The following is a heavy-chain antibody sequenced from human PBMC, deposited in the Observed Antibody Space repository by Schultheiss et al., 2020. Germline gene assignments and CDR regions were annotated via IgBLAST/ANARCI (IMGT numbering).Heavy chain of an antibody. J-gene: IGHJ3*02. CDR3: ARYGSSDAFDI. CDR1: GGSISSSNYY. Sequence: ESLKISCTVSGGSISSSNYYWGWIRQSPGKGLEWIGSIFYRGSTYYNPSLKSRVTISVDTSRNQFSLKLSSVTAADTALYYCARYGSSDAFDIWGQGTMVTVSS. V-gene: IGHV4-39*01. D-gene: IGHD4-17*01. CDR2: IFYRGST.